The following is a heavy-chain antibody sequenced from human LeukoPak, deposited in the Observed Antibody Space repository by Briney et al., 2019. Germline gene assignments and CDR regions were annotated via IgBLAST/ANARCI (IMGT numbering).Heavy chain of an antibody. CDR3: AREDVRITIFGVVTRSTFDP. D-gene: IGHD3-3*01. CDR2: IYYSGST. V-gene: IGHV4-59*01. J-gene: IGHJ5*02. CDR1: GGSISSYY. Sequence: SETLSLTCTVSGGSISSYYWSWIRQPPGKGLEWIGYIYYSGSTNYNPSLKSRVTISVDTSKNQFSLKLSSVTAADTAVYYCAREDVRITIFGVVTRSTFDPWGQGTLVTVSS.